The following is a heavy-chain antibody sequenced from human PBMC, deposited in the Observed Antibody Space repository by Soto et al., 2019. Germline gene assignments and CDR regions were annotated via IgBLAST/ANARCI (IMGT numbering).Heavy chain of an antibody. D-gene: IGHD2-21*02. CDR3: ASASYGGNSPSYYHFDY. V-gene: IGHV4-59*01. CDR1: DGYSRAYG. Sequence: SETQCLTWSVSDGYSRAYGYTWIRQTPGKGLEWIGYIYLGGSINYNPSFKSRVIISVDTSKNQFSVRLSSVTAADTAVYYCASASYGGNSPSYYHFDYWGQGTRVTVSS. CDR2: IYLGGSI. J-gene: IGHJ4*02.